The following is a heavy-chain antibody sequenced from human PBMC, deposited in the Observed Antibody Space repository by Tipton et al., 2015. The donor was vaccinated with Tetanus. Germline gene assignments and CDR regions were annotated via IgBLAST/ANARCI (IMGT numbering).Heavy chain of an antibody. D-gene: IGHD4-17*01. J-gene: IGHJ4*02. V-gene: IGHV4-61*01. CDR3: ARDERYGDYAY. CDR2: TYYSGST. CDR1: GASIGSISYY. Sequence: TLSLTCTVSGASIGSISYYWSWIRQPPGKGLEWIGYTYYSGSTGYNPSLKSRVTISIDSSKNQFSLKLTSVTAADTAVYYCARDERYGDYAYWGRGIRVTVSS.